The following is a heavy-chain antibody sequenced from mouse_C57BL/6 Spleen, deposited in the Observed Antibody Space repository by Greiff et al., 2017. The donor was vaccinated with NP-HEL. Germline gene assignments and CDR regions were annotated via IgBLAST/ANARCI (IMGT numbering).Heavy chain of an antibody. CDR1: GYTFTSYW. J-gene: IGHJ2*01. V-gene: IGHV1-61*01. CDR3: ARSPITTVVDY. Sequence: QVQLQQSGAELVRPGSSVKLSCKASGYTFTSYWMDWVKQRPGQGLEWIGNIYPSDSETHYNQKFKDKATLTVDKSSSTAYMQLSSLTSEDSAVYYCARSPITTVVDYWGQGTTLTVSS. CDR2: IYPSDSET. D-gene: IGHD1-1*01.